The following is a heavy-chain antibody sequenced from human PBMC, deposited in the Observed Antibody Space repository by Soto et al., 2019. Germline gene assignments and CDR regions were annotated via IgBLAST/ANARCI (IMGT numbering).Heavy chain of an antibody. D-gene: IGHD3-10*01. CDR2: INHSGST. Sequence: SETLSFTCAVYGGSFSGYYWSWIRQPPGKGLEWIGEINHSGSTNYNPSLKSRVTISVDTSKNQFSLKLSSVTAADTAVYYCANLGGMVRGCYYYGMDVWGQGTTVTVSS. J-gene: IGHJ6*02. CDR1: GGSFSGYY. V-gene: IGHV4-34*01. CDR3: ANLGGMVRGCYYYGMDV.